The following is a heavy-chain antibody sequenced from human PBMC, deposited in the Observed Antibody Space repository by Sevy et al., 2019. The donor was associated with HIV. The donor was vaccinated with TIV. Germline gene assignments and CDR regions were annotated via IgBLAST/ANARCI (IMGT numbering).Heavy chain of an antibody. Sequence: ASVKVSCKASGYTFTGYYMHWVRQAPGQGLEWMGWINPNSDGTNYAQKFQGRVTMTRDTSISTAYMELSRLRSDDTAVYYCASMTGIAAAGDLYYYYYYMDVWGKGTTVTVSS. CDR1: GYTFTGYY. D-gene: IGHD6-13*01. J-gene: IGHJ6*03. CDR3: ASMTGIAAAGDLYYYYYYMDV. V-gene: IGHV1-2*02. CDR2: INPNSDGT.